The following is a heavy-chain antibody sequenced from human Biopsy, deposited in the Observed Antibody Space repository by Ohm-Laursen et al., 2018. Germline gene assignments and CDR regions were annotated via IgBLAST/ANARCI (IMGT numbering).Heavy chain of an antibody. D-gene: IGHD6-19*01. Sequence: ASVKVSCKASGYTFTAFSVHWLRQAPGQGLEWMGWISPKSGDTNYAHKFQGNITMTRDTSMSTAYMEMSRLRCDDTAVYYCALQSVAQMKNFDYWGQGTLVTVSS. CDR1: GYTFTAFS. CDR2: ISPKSGDT. J-gene: IGHJ4*02. V-gene: IGHV1-2*02. CDR3: ALQSVAQMKNFDY.